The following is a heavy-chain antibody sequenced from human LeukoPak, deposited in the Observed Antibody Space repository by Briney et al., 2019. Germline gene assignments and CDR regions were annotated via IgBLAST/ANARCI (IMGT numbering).Heavy chain of an antibody. CDR3: ARGLDTAMGTPYYYYGMDV. D-gene: IGHD5-18*01. Sequence: GGSLRLSCAASGFTFSSYWVHWVRQAPGKGLVWVSRINSDGSSTSYADSVKGRFTISRDNAKNTLYLQMNSLRAEDTAVYYCARGLDTAMGTPYYYYGMDVWGQGTTVTVSS. CDR1: GFTFSSYW. CDR2: INSDGSST. V-gene: IGHV3-74*01. J-gene: IGHJ6*02.